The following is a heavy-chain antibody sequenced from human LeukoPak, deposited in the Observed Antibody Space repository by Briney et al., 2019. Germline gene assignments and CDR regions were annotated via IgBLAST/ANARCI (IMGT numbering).Heavy chain of an antibody. J-gene: IGHJ5*02. Sequence: GGSLRLSCASSGFTFSSYAMSWVRQAPGKGLEGVSAISGRGGSTYYADSVKGRFTISRDNSKNTLYLQMNSLRAEDTAVYYCAKRPTLGKLDPWGQGTLVTVSS. D-gene: IGHD3-10*01. V-gene: IGHV3-23*01. CDR2: ISGRGGST. CDR1: GFTFSSYA. CDR3: AKRPTLGKLDP.